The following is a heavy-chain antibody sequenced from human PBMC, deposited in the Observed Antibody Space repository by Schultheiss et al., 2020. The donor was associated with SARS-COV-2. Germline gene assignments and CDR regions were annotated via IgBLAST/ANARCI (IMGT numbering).Heavy chain of an antibody. CDR1: GFTFSSYG. V-gene: IGHV3-74*01. Sequence: GGSLRLSCAASGFTFSSYGMHWVRQAPGKGLVWVSRINSDGSSTSYADSVKGRFTISRDNAKNTLYLQMNSLRAEDTAVYYCARDRRLVREQQLDYWGQGTLVTVSS. CDR3: ARDRRLVREQQLDY. CDR2: INSDGSST. J-gene: IGHJ4*02. D-gene: IGHD6-13*01.